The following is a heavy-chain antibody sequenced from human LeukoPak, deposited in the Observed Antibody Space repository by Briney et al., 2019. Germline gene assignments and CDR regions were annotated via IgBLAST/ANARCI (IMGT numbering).Heavy chain of an antibody. V-gene: IGHV3-30*18. CDR2: ISYDGSNK. CDR1: GFTFSSYG. CDR3: AKALVGATTWDYFDY. Sequence: GGSLRLSCAASGFTFSSYGMHWVRQAPGKGLEWVAVISYDGSNKYYADSVKGRFTISRDNSKNTLYLQMNSLRAEDTAVYYCAKALVGATTWDYFDYWGQGTLVTVS. J-gene: IGHJ4*02. D-gene: IGHD1-26*01.